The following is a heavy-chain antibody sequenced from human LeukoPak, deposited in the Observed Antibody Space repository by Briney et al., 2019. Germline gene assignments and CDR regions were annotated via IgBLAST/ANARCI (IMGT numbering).Heavy chain of an antibody. CDR1: GYTFTSYY. J-gene: IGHJ6*02. Sequence: ASVKVSCKASGYTFTSYYMHWVRQAPGQGLEWMGIINPSGGSTSYAQKFQGRVTMTRDTSISTAYMELSRLRSDDTAVYYCAREKEYGMDVWGQGTTVTVSS. V-gene: IGHV1-46*01. CDR2: INPSGGST. CDR3: AREKEYGMDV.